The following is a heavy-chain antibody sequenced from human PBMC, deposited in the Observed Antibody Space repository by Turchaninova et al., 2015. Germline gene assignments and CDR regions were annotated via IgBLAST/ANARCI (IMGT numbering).Heavy chain of an antibody. D-gene: IGHD5-12*01. CDR3: ARDRGYSGYDHNWFDP. J-gene: IGHJ5*02. V-gene: IGHV4-31*03. CDR2: LNSTGST. Sequence: LQESGPGLVKPSQTLSLTCTVSGGSISSGGYFWNWIRQHPRKGLEWIGYLNSTGSTYNNPTPGSRVTITLDTSKSHFSLKLSSVTAADTAVYYCARDRGYSGYDHNWFDPWGQGTLVTVSS. CDR1: GGSISSGGYF.